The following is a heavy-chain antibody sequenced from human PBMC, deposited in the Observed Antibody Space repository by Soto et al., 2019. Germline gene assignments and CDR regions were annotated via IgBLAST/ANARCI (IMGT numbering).Heavy chain of an antibody. CDR3: ATMGTPATGLYFFDY. J-gene: IGHJ4*02. D-gene: IGHD3-10*01. V-gene: IGHV4-30-4*01. CDR2: SSYSGST. Sequence: QVQLQESGPGLVKPSQTMSLTCTVSGGSISSGNYYWSWLRQPPGKGLEWIGFSSYSGSTYYNTSLKSRVTRSVDTSESQFSLHLSFVTAADTAVYYCATMGTPATGLYFFDYWGQGSLVTVSS. CDR1: GGSISSGNYY.